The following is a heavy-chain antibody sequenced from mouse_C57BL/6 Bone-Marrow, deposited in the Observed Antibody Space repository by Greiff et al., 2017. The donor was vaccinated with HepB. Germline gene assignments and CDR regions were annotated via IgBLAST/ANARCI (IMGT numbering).Heavy chain of an antibody. CDR2: IHPNSGST. CDR1: GYTFTSYW. CDR3: AREWLLRPLEWYFDV. D-gene: IGHD2-3*01. J-gene: IGHJ1*03. Sequence: QVQLQQPGAELVKPGASVKLSCKASGYTFTSYWMHWVKQRPGQGLEWIGMIHPNSGSTNYNEKFKSKATLTVDKSSSTAYMQLSSLTSEDSAVYYCAREWLLRPLEWYFDVWGTGTTVTVSS. V-gene: IGHV1-64*01.